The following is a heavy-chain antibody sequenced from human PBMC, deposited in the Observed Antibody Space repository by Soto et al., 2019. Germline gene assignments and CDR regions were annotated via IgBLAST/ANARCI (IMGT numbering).Heavy chain of an antibody. J-gene: IGHJ6*03. CDR1: GFTFSDYY. CDR2: ISSSGSTI. Sequence: GGSLRLSCAASGFTFSDYYMSWIRQAPGKGLEWVSYISSSGSTIYYADSVKGRFTISRDNAKNSLYLQMNSLRAEDMAVYYCARAGRPVYYYYYYMDVWGKGTTVTVSS. CDR3: ARAGRPVYYYYYYMDV. V-gene: IGHV3-11*01.